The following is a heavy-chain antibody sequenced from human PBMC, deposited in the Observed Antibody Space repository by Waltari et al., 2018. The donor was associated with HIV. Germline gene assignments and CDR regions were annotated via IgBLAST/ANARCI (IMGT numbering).Heavy chain of an antibody. J-gene: IGHJ5*02. Sequence: QVPLVQSGAEVKKPGASVKVSCKVSGYTLSELSMHWVRQAPGKGLEWMGGFDPEQGKTIYAQNFQGRVTMTEDAATDKAYMELSSLRSEDTAVYYCTTEGLYCSGGTCYSRFDPWGQGTLVTVSS. V-gene: IGHV1-24*01. CDR3: TTEGLYCSGGTCYSRFDP. CDR2: FDPEQGKT. CDR1: GYTLSELS. D-gene: IGHD2-15*01.